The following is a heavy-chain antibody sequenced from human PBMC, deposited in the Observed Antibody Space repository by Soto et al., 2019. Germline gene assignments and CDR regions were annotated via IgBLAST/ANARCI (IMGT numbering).Heavy chain of an antibody. CDR2: ISSSSSYI. CDR1: GFTFSSYS. J-gene: IGHJ3*02. V-gene: IGHV3-21*01. Sequence: SLRLSCAASGFTFSSYSMNWVRQAPGKGLEWVSSISSSSSYIYYADSVKGRFTISRDNAKNSLYLQMNSLRAEDTAVYYCASSDYYDSSGPVYAFDIWGQGTMVTVSS. CDR3: ASSDYYDSSGPVYAFDI. D-gene: IGHD3-22*01.